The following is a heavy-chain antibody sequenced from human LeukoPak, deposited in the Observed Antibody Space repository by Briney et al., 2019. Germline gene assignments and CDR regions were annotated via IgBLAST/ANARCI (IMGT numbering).Heavy chain of an antibody. V-gene: IGHV1-8*01. Sequence: ASAKVSCKASGYTFTSYDINRVRQATGQGLEWMGWMNPNSGNTGYAQKFQGRVTMTRNTSISTAYMELSSLRSEDTAVYYCARGYSSGWLYYYYYMDVWGKGTTVTVSS. CDR3: ARGYSSGWLYYYYYMDV. J-gene: IGHJ6*03. D-gene: IGHD6-19*01. CDR2: MNPNSGNT. CDR1: GYTFTSYD.